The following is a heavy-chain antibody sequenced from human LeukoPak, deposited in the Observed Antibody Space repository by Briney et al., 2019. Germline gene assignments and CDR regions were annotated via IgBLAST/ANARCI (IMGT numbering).Heavy chain of an antibody. J-gene: IGHJ4*02. Sequence: ASVKVSCKPSGYTFTTYYLHWVRQAPGQGLEWMGVISPSGGDTTYAQRFQGRLTMTRDTSTSTVYMEVSSLRSDDTAVYYCARGGTAVTMNYFDYWGQGTLINVSS. CDR1: GYTFTTYY. CDR3: ARGGTAVTMNYFDY. V-gene: IGHV1-46*01. D-gene: IGHD1-1*01. CDR2: ISPSGGDT.